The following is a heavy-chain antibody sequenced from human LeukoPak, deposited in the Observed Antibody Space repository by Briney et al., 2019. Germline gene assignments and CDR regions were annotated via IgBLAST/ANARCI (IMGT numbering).Heavy chain of an antibody. CDR3: ARDYSGSYSAFDY. V-gene: IGHV3-30-3*01. CDR1: GFTFSSYA. D-gene: IGHD1-26*01. CDR2: ISYDGSNK. J-gene: IGHJ4*02. Sequence: PGGSLRLSCAASGFTFSSYAMHWVRQAPGKGLEWVAVISYDGSNKYYADSVKGRFTISRDNSKNTLYLQMNSLGAEDTAVYYCARDYSGSYSAFDYWGQGTLVTVSS.